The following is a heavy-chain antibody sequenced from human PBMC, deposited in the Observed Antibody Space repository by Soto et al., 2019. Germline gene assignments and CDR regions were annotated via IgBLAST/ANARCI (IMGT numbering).Heavy chain of an antibody. J-gene: IGHJ4*02. Sequence: GGSLRLSCVTYGLTFTDYWMSWVRQAPGKGLEWVANIKQDESEKNYLDSVKGRFTISRDNAKNSLYLQMSSLRAEDTAVYYCASDRFRGTYYLRGVTYFFEEWGQGAPVTVSS. CDR3: ASDRFRGTYYLRGVTYFFEE. CDR1: GLTFTDYW. V-gene: IGHV3-7*03. CDR2: IKQDESEK. D-gene: IGHD1-26*01.